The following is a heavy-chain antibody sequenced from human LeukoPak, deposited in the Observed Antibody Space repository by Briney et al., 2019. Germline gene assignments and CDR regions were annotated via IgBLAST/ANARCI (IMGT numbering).Heavy chain of an antibody. V-gene: IGHV3-21*03. D-gene: IGHD3-10*01. Sequence: GGSLRLSCAASGFTFSSYNMNWVRQAPGKGLEWVSSITSSSNDIYYADSLKGRFTLSRDNAKNSLYLQMNSLRAEDTTVYYCARDCWDYGSGSYCGIDYWGQGTLVTVSS. CDR1: GFTFSSYN. J-gene: IGHJ4*02. CDR3: ARDCWDYGSGSYCGIDY. CDR2: ITSSSNDI.